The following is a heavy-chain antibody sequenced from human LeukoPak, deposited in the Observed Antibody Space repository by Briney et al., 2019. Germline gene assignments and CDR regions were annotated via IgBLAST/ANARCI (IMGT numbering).Heavy chain of an antibody. Sequence: GASVKVSCKASGDTFTGYYIHWVRQAPGQGLEWMGWINPNSGGTNYAQKFQDRVTMTRDTSISTAYMELSSLRSDDTAVYYCATELGATYDNYYHGMDVWGQGTTVTVSS. CDR3: ATELGATYDNYYHGMDV. D-gene: IGHD1-26*01. V-gene: IGHV1-2*02. CDR1: GDTFTGYY. CDR2: INPNSGGT. J-gene: IGHJ6*02.